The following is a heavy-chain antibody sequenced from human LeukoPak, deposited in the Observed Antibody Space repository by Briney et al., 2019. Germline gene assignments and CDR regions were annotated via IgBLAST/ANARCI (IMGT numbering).Heavy chain of an antibody. J-gene: IGHJ4*02. V-gene: IGHV1-18*01. D-gene: IGHD3-16*02. CDR2: NSAYNGNT. CDR3: ARGRWDDYVWGSYRSGRNYFAY. CDR1: GYTSTSYG. Sequence: ASVKVSCKASGYTSTSYGISGVRQAPGQGLEWMGWNSAYNGNTNYAQKLQGRVTMTTDTSTRTAYKALRSMRSADTAVYCCARGRWDDYVWGSYRSGRNYFAYWGQGTLVTVSS.